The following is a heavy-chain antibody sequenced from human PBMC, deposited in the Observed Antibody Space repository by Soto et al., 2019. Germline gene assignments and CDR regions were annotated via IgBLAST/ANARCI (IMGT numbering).Heavy chain of an antibody. V-gene: IGHV3-23*01. CDR3: AKARYYDILTGKNWFDP. D-gene: IGHD3-9*01. J-gene: IGHJ5*02. Sequence: PVGSLRLSCAASGFTFSSYAMSWVRQAPGKGLEWVSSISGSDGSTYSAESVKGRFTISRDTSKNTLYLEMNSLRAEDTAVYYCAKARYYDILTGKNWFDPWGQGTLVTV. CDR1: GFTFSSYA. CDR2: ISGSDGST.